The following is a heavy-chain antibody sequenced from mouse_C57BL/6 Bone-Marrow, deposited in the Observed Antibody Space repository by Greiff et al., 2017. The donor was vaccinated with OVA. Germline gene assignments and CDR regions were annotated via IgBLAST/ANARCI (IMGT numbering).Heavy chain of an antibody. CDR3: AGQLRLRKVFDY. J-gene: IGHJ2*01. CDR1: GYTFTSYW. Sequence: QVQLQQPGAELVKPGASVKMSCKASGYTFTSYWITWVKQRPGQGLEWIGDIYPGSGSTNYNEKFKSKATLTVDTSSSTAYMQLSSLTSEDSAVYYCAGQLRLRKVFDYWGQGTTLTVSS. CDR2: IYPGSGST. V-gene: IGHV1-55*01. D-gene: IGHD3-2*02.